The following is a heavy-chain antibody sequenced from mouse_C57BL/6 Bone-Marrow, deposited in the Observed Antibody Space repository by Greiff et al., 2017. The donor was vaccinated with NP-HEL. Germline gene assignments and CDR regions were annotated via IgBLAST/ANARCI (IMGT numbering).Heavy chain of an antibody. J-gene: IGHJ1*03. Sequence: DVQLVESGGGLVKPGGSLKLSCAASGFTFSDYGMHWVRQAPEKGLAWVAYISSGSSTIYYADTVKGRFTISRDNAKNTLFLQMTSLRSEDTAMYYCAHYGSSDWYFDVWGTGTTVTVSS. CDR2: ISSGSSTI. CDR3: AHYGSSDWYFDV. CDR1: GFTFSDYG. V-gene: IGHV5-17*01. D-gene: IGHD1-1*01.